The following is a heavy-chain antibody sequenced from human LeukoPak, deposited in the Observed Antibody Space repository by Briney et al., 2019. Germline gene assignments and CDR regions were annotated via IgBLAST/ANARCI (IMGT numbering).Heavy chain of an antibody. CDR1: GFTFSSYS. J-gene: IGHJ4*02. V-gene: IGHV3-21*04. Sequence: GGSLRLSCAASGFTFSSYSMTWVRQAPGKGLEWVSSISSSSSYIYYADSVKGRFTISRDNAKNSLYLQMNSLRAEDTALYYCAKAPTSYYYDSSGYFDYWGQGTLVTVSS. CDR2: ISSSSSYI. CDR3: AKAPTSYYYDSSGYFDY. D-gene: IGHD3-22*01.